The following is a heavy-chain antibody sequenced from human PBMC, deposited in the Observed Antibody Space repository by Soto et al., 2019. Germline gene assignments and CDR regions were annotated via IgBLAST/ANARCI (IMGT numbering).Heavy chain of an antibody. D-gene: IGHD2-2*01. J-gene: IGHJ4*02. CDR3: TSSTSPDAY. CDR2: INSGSTSV. V-gene: IGHV3-48*04. Sequence: GGSLRLSCVASGCDFNRYSMNWVRQAPGKGLEWISYINSGSTSVFYADSVRGRFTISRDNAKNSLYLQMNSLRAEDTAVYYCTSSTSPDAYWGQGTLVTVSS. CDR1: GCDFNRYS.